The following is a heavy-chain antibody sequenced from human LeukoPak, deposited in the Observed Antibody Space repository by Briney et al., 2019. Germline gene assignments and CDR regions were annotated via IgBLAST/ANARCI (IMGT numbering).Heavy chain of an antibody. J-gene: IGHJ4*02. V-gene: IGHV4-59*08. Sequence: PSETLSLTCTVSGGSISSYYWSWIRQPPGKGLEWIGYIYYSGSTNYNPSLKSRVTISVDTSKNQFSLKLSSVTAADTAVYYCARVPSEPYFDYWGQGTLVTVSS. CDR3: ARVPSEPYFDY. CDR1: GGSISSYY. CDR2: IYYSGST.